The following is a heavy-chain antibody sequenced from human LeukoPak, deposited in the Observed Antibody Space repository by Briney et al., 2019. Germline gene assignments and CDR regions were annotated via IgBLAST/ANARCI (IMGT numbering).Heavy chain of an antibody. V-gene: IGHV1-2*06. CDR2: INPNSGGT. Sequence: GASVKASCKASGYTFTGYYMHWVRQAPGQGLEWMGRINPNSGGTNYAQKFQGRVTMTRDTSISTAYMELSRLRSDDTAVYYCARAGSSGWYWGRAFDIWGQGTMVTVSS. D-gene: IGHD6-19*01. CDR1: GYTFTGYY. J-gene: IGHJ3*02. CDR3: ARAGSSGWYWGRAFDI.